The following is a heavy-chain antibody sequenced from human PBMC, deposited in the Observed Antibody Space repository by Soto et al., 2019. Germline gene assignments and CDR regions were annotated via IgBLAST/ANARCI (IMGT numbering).Heavy chain of an antibody. V-gene: IGHV1-69*02. D-gene: IGHD6-19*01. CDR3: ARGGLYSSGWLGYYFDY. CDR2: IIPILGIA. J-gene: IGHJ4*02. Sequence: QVQLVQSGAEVKKPGSSVKVSCKASGGTFSSYTISWVRQAPGQGLEWMGRIIPILGIANYAQKFQGRVTITADKSTSTAYMELSSLRSEDTAVYYCARGGLYSSGWLGYYFDYWGQGTLVTVSS. CDR1: GGTFSSYT.